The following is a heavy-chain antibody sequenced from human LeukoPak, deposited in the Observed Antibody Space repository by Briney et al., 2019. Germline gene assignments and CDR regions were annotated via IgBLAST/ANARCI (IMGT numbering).Heavy chain of an antibody. J-gene: IGHJ4*01. V-gene: IGHV3-30*04. CDR3: ASPEPTAAAGTELDY. D-gene: IGHD6-13*01. CDR1: GFTFSSYD. CDR2: ISYDGSNK. Sequence: PGGSLRLSCAASGFTFSSYDMHWVRQAPGKGLEWVAVISYDGSNKYYADSVKGRFTISRDNSKNTLYLQMNSLRAEDTAVYYCASPEPTAAAGTELDYWGHGTLVTVSS.